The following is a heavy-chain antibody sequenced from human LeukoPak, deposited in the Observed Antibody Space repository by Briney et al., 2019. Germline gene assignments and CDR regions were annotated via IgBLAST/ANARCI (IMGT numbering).Heavy chain of an antibody. CDR3: VGGVRLWEPYFDY. V-gene: IGHV4-4*07. D-gene: IGHD3-16*01. CDR2: IYTSGST. J-gene: IGHJ4*02. CDR1: GGSISSYY. Sequence: PSETLSLTCTVSGGSISSYYWSWIRQPAGKGLEWIGRIYTSGSTNYNLSLKSRVTMSVDTSKNQFSLKLSSVTAAHTAVYYCVGGVRLWEPYFDYWGQGTLVTVSS.